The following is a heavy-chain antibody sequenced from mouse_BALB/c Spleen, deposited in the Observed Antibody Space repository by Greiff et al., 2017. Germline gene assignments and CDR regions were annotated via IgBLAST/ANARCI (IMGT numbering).Heavy chain of an antibody. CDR2: IDTSDSYT. Sequence: QVQLKQPGAELVMPGASVKMSCKASGYTFTDYWMHWVKQRPGQGLEWIGAIDTSDSYTSYNQKFKGKATLTVDESSSTAYMQLSSLTSEDSAVYYCARRTTATDFDYWGQGTTLTVSS. V-gene: IGHV1-69*01. CDR1: GYTFTDYW. J-gene: IGHJ2*01. CDR3: ARRTTATDFDY. D-gene: IGHD1-2*01.